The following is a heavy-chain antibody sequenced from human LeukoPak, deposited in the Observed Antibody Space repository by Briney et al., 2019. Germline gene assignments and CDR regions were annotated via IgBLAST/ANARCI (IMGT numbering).Heavy chain of an antibody. V-gene: IGHV4-34*01. CDR1: GGSFSGYY. J-gene: IGHJ4*02. CDR2: INHSGSA. D-gene: IGHD3-3*01. CDR3: ARGQTIFGVVDY. Sequence: SETLSLTCAVSGGSFSGYYWTWIRQPPGKGLEWIGEINHSGSANYNPSLKSRVTISVDASKNQFSLKLSSVTAADTAVYYCARGQTIFGVVDYWGQGTLVTVSS.